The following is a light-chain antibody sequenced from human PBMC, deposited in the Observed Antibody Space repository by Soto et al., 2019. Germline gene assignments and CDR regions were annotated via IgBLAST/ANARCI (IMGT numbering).Light chain of an antibody. CDR1: QDISSW. J-gene: IGKJ4*01. CDR3: QQAYSLPTT. CDR2: AAS. V-gene: IGKV1-12*01. Sequence: DIQMTQSPSSVSASVGDRVTITCRASQDISSWLVWYQQKPGKAPNALIYAASSLQSGVPPRFSGSRSGTDFTLTISSLQPEDFATYYCQQAYSLPTTFGGGTKVEIK.